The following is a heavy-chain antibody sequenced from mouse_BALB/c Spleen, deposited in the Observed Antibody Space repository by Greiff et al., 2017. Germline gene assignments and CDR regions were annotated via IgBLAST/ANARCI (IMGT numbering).Heavy chain of an antibody. CDR1: GYTFTSYW. V-gene: IGHV1-5*01. CDR3: TGWSLAY. J-gene: IGHJ3*01. D-gene: IGHD1-1*02. CDR2: IYPGNSDT. Sequence: EVKLVESGTVLARPGASVKMSCKASGYTFTSYWMHWVKQRPGQGLEWIGAIYPGNSDTSYNQKFKGKAKLTAGTSTSTAYMELSSLTNEDSAVYYCTGWSLAYWGQGTLVTVSA.